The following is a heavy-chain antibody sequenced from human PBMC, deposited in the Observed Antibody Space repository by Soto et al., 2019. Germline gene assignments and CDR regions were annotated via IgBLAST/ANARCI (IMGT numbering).Heavy chain of an antibody. J-gene: IGHJ4*02. CDR2: MNPNDGDT. D-gene: IGHD3-3*01. CDR1: GYTFTNY. Sequence: QAQLVQSGAEAKRPGTSVKVSCKVSGYTFTNYFHWIRQAPGQGLEWMGWMNPNDGDTEYARKFQGRVTLTRDTSISTAHSVAGRQTSERSAVYYWSTENWRYLCWGQGNL. CDR3: STENWRYLC. V-gene: IGHV1-2*02.